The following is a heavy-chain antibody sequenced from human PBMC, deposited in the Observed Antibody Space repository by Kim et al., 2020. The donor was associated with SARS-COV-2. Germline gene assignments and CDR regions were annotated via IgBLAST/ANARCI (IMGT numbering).Heavy chain of an antibody. CDR3: SRLLKQSLGRVYYYRM. J-gene: IGHJ6*01. D-gene: IGHD6-19*01. CDR1: GGSISSSSDY. CDR2: TYYSGST. Sequence: SETLSLICTVSGGSISSSSDYWGWIRQPPGMGWDWIGNTYYSGSTYYNPSPKSRVTISVDTAKNPFSLMPSAVTAADSAVYYCSRLLKQSLGRVYYYRM. V-gene: IGHV4-39*01.